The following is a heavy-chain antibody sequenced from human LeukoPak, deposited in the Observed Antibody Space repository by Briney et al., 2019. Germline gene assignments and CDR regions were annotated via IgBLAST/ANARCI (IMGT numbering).Heavy chain of an antibody. V-gene: IGHV1-24*01. Sequence: GASVKVSCTVSGYILSKLSMHWVRLAPGKGLEWMGGFDPEAGETVYAQKFQARVTMTEDTSTDTAYLDLSSLRSEDTAVYYCATGITLENYRYFDLWGRGTLVTVSS. CDR1: GYILSKLS. J-gene: IGHJ2*01. D-gene: IGHD5-18*01. CDR2: FDPEAGET. CDR3: ATGITLENYRYFDL.